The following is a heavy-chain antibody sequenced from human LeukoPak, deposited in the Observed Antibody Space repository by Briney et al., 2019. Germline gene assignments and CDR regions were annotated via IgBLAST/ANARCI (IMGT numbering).Heavy chain of an antibody. Sequence: PSQTLSLTCTVSGGSISSGRYYWPWIRQPAGKGLEWIGRLYTNDNTNYNPSLESRVSISVDTSKSQFYLQLTSVTAADTAVYFCARGVVTDDYYMDVWGKGTTVIVSS. CDR1: GGSISSGRYY. V-gene: IGHV4-61*02. CDR2: LYTNDNT. CDR3: ARGVVTDDYYMDV. D-gene: IGHD2-21*02. J-gene: IGHJ6*03.